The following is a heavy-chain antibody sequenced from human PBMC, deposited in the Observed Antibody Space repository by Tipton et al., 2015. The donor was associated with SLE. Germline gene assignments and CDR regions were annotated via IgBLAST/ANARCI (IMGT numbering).Heavy chain of an antibody. D-gene: IGHD3-22*01. CDR2: IYYSGSA. Sequence: TLSLTCTVSGGSISSYHWSWIRQPPGKGLEWIGYIYYSGSAIYNPSLKSRVTISIDTSKNQVSLKVSSVTAADTAIYYCAREMGFDSSGNYNPFDYWGQGTLVTVSS. CDR1: GGSISSYH. J-gene: IGHJ4*02. V-gene: IGHV4-59*01. CDR3: AREMGFDSSGNYNPFDY.